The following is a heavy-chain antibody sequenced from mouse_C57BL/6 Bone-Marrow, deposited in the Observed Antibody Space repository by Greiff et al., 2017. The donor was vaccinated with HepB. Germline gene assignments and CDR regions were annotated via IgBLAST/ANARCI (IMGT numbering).Heavy chain of an antibody. CDR3: AGHYGSSPFGY. V-gene: IGHV7-3*01. Sequence: EVKLVESGGGLVQPGGSLSLSCGASGFTFTYYYMSWVRQPPGKALEWLGFIRNKANGYTTEYSASVKGRFTISRDNSQSILYLQMNALRAEDSSTYYCAGHYGSSPFGYWGQGTLVTVSA. D-gene: IGHD1-1*01. CDR2: IRNKANGYTT. J-gene: IGHJ3*01. CDR1: GFTFTYYY.